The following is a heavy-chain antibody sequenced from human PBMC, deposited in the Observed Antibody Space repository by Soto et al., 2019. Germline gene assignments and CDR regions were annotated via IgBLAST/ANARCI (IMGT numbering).Heavy chain of an antibody. V-gene: IGHV3-33*01. Sequence: QVQLVESGGGVVQPGRSLRLSCVASGFTFTNYAMHWVRQAPGKGLEGVAVVWYDGSYKRYSNSVKGRFVISRDNSKNTVDLQMNSLRTEDTAIYYCARIGNTFGGVIAGDYWGQGTLVTVSS. J-gene: IGHJ4*02. D-gene: IGHD3-16*02. CDR2: VWYDGSYK. CDR3: ARIGNTFGGVIAGDY. CDR1: GFTFTNYA.